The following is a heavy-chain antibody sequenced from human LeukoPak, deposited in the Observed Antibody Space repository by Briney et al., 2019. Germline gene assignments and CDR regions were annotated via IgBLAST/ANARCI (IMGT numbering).Heavy chain of an antibody. V-gene: IGHV4-34*01. Sequence: SETLSLTCAVYGGSFSGYYWSWIRQPPGKGLEWIGEINHSGGTNYNPSLKSRVTISVDTSKNQFSLKLSSVTAADTAVYYCARHLRGFFYFDYWGQGTLVTVSS. D-gene: IGHD2/OR15-2a*01. CDR3: ARHLRGFFYFDY. J-gene: IGHJ4*02. CDR2: INHSGGT. CDR1: GGSFSGYY.